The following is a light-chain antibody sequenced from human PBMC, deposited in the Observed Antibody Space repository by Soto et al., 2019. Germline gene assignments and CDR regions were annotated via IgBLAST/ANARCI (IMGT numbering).Light chain of an antibody. J-gene: IGKJ4*01. Sequence: DIQMTQSPSTLSASVGDRVTITCRASQSINSWLAWYQQKPGKAPKLLIYKAASLESGVPSRFSGSGSGTEFTLTISSLQSDEFATYYCQQYNTYVTFGGWTKVEIK. V-gene: IGKV1-5*03. CDR3: QQYNTYVT. CDR1: QSINSW. CDR2: KAA.